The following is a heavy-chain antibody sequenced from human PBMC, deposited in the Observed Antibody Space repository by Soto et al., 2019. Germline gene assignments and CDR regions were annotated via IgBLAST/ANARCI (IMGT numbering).Heavy chain of an antibody. CDR2: INHSGST. D-gene: IGHD3-10*01. Sequence: SETLSLTCAVYCGSFSGYYWSWIRQPPGKGLEWIGEINHSGSTNYNPSLKSRVTISVDTSKNQFSLKLSSVTAADTAVYYCARGSTMVRGVIIFPVYNWFDPWGQGTLVTVSS. J-gene: IGHJ5*02. CDR1: CGSFSGYY. V-gene: IGHV4-34*01. CDR3: ARGSTMVRGVIIFPVYNWFDP.